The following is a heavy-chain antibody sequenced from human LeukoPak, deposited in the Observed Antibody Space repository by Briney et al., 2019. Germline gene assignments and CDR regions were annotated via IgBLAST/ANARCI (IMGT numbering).Heavy chain of an antibody. Sequence: GGSLRLSCAASGFTFDDYAMHWVRLAPGKGLEWVSGVSWNSGYIGYADSVKARFTISRDNAKNSLYLQMNSLRAQDTALYYCAKSLVRGVKSAFDIWGQGTMVTVSS. J-gene: IGHJ3*02. CDR1: GFTFDDYA. CDR2: VSWNSGYI. CDR3: AKSLVRGVKSAFDI. V-gene: IGHV3-9*01. D-gene: IGHD3-10*01.